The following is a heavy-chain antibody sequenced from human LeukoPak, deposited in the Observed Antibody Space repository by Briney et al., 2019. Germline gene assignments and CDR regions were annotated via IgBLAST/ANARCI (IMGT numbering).Heavy chain of an antibody. Sequence: SETLSLTCAVYGGSFSGYYWSWIRQPPGKGLEWIGEINHSGSTNYNPSLKSRVTISVDTSKNQFSLKLSSVTAADTAVYYCARGPLPLYYYGPGPHYYYYGMDVWGQGTTVTVSS. CDR2: INHSGST. J-gene: IGHJ6*02. D-gene: IGHD3-10*01. CDR3: ARGPLPLYYYGPGPHYYYYGMDV. V-gene: IGHV4-34*01. CDR1: GGSFSGYY.